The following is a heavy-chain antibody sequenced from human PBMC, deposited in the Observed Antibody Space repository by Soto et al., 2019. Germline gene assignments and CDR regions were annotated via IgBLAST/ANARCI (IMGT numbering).Heavy chain of an antibody. D-gene: IGHD3-9*01. J-gene: IGHJ6*02. V-gene: IGHV3-21*01. CDR2: ISSSSGYI. CDR3: ARDRYYDILTGYRRRTGYVMDV. CDR1: GFTFSNEN. Sequence: EVQLVESGGGLVKPGGSLRLSCAASGFTFSNENMSWVRQAPGKGLEWVSSISSSSGYIHYADLVKGRFTISRDNAKNXXYXQXNSRRAEDTSVYYCARDRYYDILTGYRRRTGYVMDVWGQGTTVIVSS.